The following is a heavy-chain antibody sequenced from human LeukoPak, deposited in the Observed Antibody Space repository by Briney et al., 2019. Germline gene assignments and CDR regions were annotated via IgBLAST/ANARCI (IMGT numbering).Heavy chain of an antibody. V-gene: IGHV3-23*01. D-gene: IGHD1-7*01. Sequence: GGSLRLSCAASGFTFSRYSMNWVRQAPGKGLEWVSAISGSGGSTYYADSVKGRFTISRDNSKNTLYLQMNSLRAEDTAVYYCAEKSPTGTFDYWGQGTLVTVSS. CDR1: GFTFSRYS. CDR3: AEKSPTGTFDY. J-gene: IGHJ4*02. CDR2: ISGSGGST.